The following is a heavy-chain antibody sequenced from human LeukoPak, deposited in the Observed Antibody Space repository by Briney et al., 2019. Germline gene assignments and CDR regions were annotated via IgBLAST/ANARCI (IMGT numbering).Heavy chain of an antibody. V-gene: IGHV3-13*01. CDR3: ARGLGSSGYPIDY. CDR1: GFTFSSYD. Sequence: GGSLRLSCAASGFTFSSYDMHWGRQAPGKGLEWVSAIGTAGDTYYPGSVKGRFTISRENAKNSLYLQMNSLRAGDTAVYYCARGLGSSGYPIDYWGQGTLVTVSS. J-gene: IGHJ4*02. CDR2: IGTAGDT. D-gene: IGHD3-22*01.